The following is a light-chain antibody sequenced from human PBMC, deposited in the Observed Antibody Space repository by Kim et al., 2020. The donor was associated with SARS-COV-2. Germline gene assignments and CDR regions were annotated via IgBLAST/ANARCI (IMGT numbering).Light chain of an antibody. J-gene: IGKJ2*01. CDR1: QSVSSSY. CDR3: QQYGSSPRT. Sequence: EIVLTQSPGTLSLSPGERATLSCRASQSVSSSYLVWYQQKPGQAPRLLIYGASSRATGIPDRFSGSGSGTDFTLTISRLEPEDFAVYYCQQYGSSPRTFGQGTKLE. V-gene: IGKV3-20*01. CDR2: GAS.